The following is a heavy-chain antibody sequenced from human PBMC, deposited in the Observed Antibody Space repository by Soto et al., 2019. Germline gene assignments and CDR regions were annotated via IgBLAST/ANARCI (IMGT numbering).Heavy chain of an antibody. V-gene: IGHV3-33*01. CDR3: ARDPIGSYLFDY. D-gene: IGHD1-26*01. J-gene: IGHJ4*02. Sequence: QVQLVESGGGVVQPGRSLRLSCAASGFTFSSYGMHWVRQAPGKGLEWVAVIWYDGSNKYYADSVKGRFTISRDNSKNTLYLQMNSLRAEDTAVYYCARDPIGSYLFDYWGQGTLVTVSS. CDR1: GFTFSSYG. CDR2: IWYDGSNK.